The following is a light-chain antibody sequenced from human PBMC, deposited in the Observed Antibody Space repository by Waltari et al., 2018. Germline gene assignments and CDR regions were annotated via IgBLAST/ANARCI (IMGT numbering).Light chain of an antibody. CDR1: DPNIVHNP. V-gene: IGLV1-44*01. J-gene: IGLJ3*02. CDR2: NND. CDR3: AAWDDSLNGV. Sequence: SVLTHPPPASATPGQTVTNSFSGSDPNIVHNPVHWYQQVPGTAPKLLIYNNDRRPSGVPDRFSGSKSGTSASLAISGLQSEDEADYYCAAWDDSLNGVFGGGTKLTVL.